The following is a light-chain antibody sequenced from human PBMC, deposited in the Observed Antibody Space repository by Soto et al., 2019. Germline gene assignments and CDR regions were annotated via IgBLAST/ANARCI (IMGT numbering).Light chain of an antibody. CDR1: QDIKSS. CDR2: KAS. V-gene: IGKV1-9*01. Sequence: DIQLTQSPSFLSASVGDRVTITCRASQDIKSSLGWYQQKAGKAPNPLIYKASTLQTGVPSRFSGSGSGTEFTLTISSLQPEDFGSYYCQQFNSYPITFGQGTRLEI. J-gene: IGKJ5*01. CDR3: QQFNSYPIT.